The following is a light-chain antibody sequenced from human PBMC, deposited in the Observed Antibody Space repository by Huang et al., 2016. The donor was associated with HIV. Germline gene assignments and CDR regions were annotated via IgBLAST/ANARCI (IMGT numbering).Light chain of an antibody. Sequence: DIQMTQSPSTLSAAVGDRVTITCRASDSISSWLAWYQQKPGKAPKLLIYKASTLESGVRSRFSGSGYGTEFTLTISSLQPDDFATYYCQQYNSYTFGQGTKLEI. J-gene: IGKJ2*01. CDR3: QQYNSYT. CDR2: KAS. CDR1: DSISSW. V-gene: IGKV1-5*03.